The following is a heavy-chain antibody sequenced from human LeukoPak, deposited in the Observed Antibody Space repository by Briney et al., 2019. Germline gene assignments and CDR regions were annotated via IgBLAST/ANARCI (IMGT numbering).Heavy chain of an antibody. V-gene: IGHV4-59*08. CDR1: GGSISNYY. D-gene: IGHD6-6*01. CDR3: ARHGSYSSSPGFDY. Sequence: PSETLSLTCTVSGGSISNYYWSWIRQPPGKGLEWIGYIYYSGNTHYNPSLKSRVTISVDTSKNQLSLKLTSVTAADTAVYYCARHGSYSSSPGFDYWGQGTLVTVSS. J-gene: IGHJ4*02. CDR2: IYYSGNT.